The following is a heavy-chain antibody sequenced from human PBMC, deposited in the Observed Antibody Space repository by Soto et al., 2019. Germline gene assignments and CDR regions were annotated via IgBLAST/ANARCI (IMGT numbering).Heavy chain of an antibody. V-gene: IGHV4-59*01. CDR3: ARGGLDIVATGSPIWFDP. CDR2: IYYSGST. J-gene: IGHJ5*02. D-gene: IGHD5-12*01. CDR1: GVSISSYY. Sequence: SATLSLTCTVSGVSISSYYWSWIRQPPGKGLEWIGYIYYSGSTNYNPSLKSRVSISVDTSKNQFSLKLSSVTAADTAVYYCARGGLDIVATGSPIWFDPWGQGTLVNVS.